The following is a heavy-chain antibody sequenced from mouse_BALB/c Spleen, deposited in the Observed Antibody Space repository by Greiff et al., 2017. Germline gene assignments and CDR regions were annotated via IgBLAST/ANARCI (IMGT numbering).Heavy chain of an antibody. Sequence: VQLQQSGAELARPGASVKLSCKASGYTFTSYWMQWVKQRPGQGLEWIGAIYPGDGDTRYTQKFKGKATLTADKSSSTAYMQLSSLASEDSAVYYCARRYFDVWGAGNTVTVSS. J-gene: IGHJ1*01. CDR2: IYPGDGDT. CDR3: ARRYFDV. V-gene: IGHV1-87*01. CDR1: GYTFTSYW.